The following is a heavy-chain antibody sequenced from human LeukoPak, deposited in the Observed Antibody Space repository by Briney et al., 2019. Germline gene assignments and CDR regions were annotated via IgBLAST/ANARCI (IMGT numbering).Heavy chain of an antibody. Sequence: GGSLRLSCAASGFTFSSYAMTWVRQAPGKGLEWVSAITGSGDSTYNADSVKGRFTISRDNSKNMLYLQMNSLRAEDTAVYYCAKDEIFGGYYYWGQGTQVAVSS. V-gene: IGHV3-23*01. CDR1: GFTFSSYA. D-gene: IGHD3-3*01. CDR2: ITGSGDST. J-gene: IGHJ4*02. CDR3: AKDEIFGGYYY.